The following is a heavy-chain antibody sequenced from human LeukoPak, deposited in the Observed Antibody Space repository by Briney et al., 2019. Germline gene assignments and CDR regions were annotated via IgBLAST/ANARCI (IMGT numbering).Heavy chain of an antibody. CDR1: GYTFTSYY. V-gene: IGHV1-46*01. D-gene: IGHD3-3*01. CDR3: ARSGNDITIFGVVIYLDP. J-gene: IGHJ5*02. Sequence: EASVKASCKASGYTFTSYYMHWVRQAPGQGLEWMGIINPSGGSTSYAQKFQGRVTMTRDTSTSAVYMELSSLRSEDTAVYYCARSGNDITIFGVVIYLDPWGQGTLVTVSS. CDR2: INPSGGST.